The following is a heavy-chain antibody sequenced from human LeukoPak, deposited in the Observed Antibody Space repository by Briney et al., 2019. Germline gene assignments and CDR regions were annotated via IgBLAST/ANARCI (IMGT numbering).Heavy chain of an antibody. Sequence: PSETLSLTCTVSGYSISSGYYWGWIRQPPGKGLEWIGSIYHSGSTYYNPSLKSRVTISVDTSKNQFSLKLSSVTAADTSVYYCARGQRSGYHGYYFDYWGQGTLVTVSS. D-gene: IGHD3-22*01. V-gene: IGHV4-38-2*02. CDR2: IYHSGST. J-gene: IGHJ4*02. CDR1: GYSISSGYY. CDR3: ARGQRSGYHGYYFDY.